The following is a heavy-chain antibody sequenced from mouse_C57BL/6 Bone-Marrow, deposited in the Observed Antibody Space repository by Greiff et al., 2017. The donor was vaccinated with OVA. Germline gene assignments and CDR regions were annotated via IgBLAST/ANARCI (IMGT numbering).Heavy chain of an antibody. Sequence: DVQLQESGGGLVKPGGSLKLSCAASGFTFSDYGMHWVRQAPEKGLEWVAYISSGSSTIYYADTVKGRFTISRDNAKNTLFLQMTSLRSEDTAMYYCARHWDYWYFDVWGTGTTVTVSS. V-gene: IGHV5-17*01. D-gene: IGHD4-1*01. CDR3: ARHWDYWYFDV. CDR2: ISSGSSTI. CDR1: GFTFSDYG. J-gene: IGHJ1*03.